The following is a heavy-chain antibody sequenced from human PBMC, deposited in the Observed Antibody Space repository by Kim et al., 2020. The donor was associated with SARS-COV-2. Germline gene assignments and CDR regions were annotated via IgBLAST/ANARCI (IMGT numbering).Heavy chain of an antibody. CDR1: GFTFRNYW. V-gene: IGHV3-7*03. CDR2: IIQDGSEK. CDR3: ANIHYHGMDV. Sequence: GGSLRLSCAASGFTFRNYWMNWVRQAPGKGLEWVANIIQDGSEKYYVDSVRGRFTISRYNAKNSLYLQMNSLRAEDTAVYYCANIHYHGMDVWGPGTRVTVSS. J-gene: IGHJ6*02.